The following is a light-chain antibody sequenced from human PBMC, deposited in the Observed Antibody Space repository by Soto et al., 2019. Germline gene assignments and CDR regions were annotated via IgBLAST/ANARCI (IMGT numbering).Light chain of an antibody. CDR1: SSDVGGYNY. J-gene: IGLJ1*01. V-gene: IGLV2-14*01. CDR2: DVS. CDR3: SSYTSSSTLGV. Sequence: QSVLTQPASVSGSPGQSITISCTGTSSDVGGYNYVSCYQQHPGKAPKPMIYDVSNRPSGVSNRFSGSKSGNTASLTISGLQAEDEADYYCSSYTSSSTLGVFGTGTKVTVL.